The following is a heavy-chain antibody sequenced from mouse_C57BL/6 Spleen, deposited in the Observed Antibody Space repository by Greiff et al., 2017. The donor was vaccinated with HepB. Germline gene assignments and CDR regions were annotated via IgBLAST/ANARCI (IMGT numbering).Heavy chain of an antibody. V-gene: IGHV1-43*01. Sequence: EVKLVESGPELVKPGASVKISCKASGYSFTGYYMHWVKQSSEKSLEWIGEINPSTGGTSYNQKFKGKATLTVDKSSSTAYMQLKSLTSEDSAVYYCARPSSYYYGSSYDYAMDYWGQGTSVTVSS. D-gene: IGHD1-1*01. CDR2: INPSTGGT. CDR3: ARPSSYYYGSSYDYAMDY. J-gene: IGHJ4*01. CDR1: GYSFTGYY.